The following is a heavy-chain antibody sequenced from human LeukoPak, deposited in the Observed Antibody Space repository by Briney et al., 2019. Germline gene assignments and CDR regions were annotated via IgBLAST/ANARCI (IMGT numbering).Heavy chain of an antibody. D-gene: IGHD6-13*01. CDR1: GYTFTGYY. CDR3: ASGGAKSIAAAGRMDV. J-gene: IGHJ6*02. V-gene: IGHV1-2*02. Sequence: ASVKVSCKASGYTFTGYYMHWVRQAPGQGLEWMGWINPNSGGTNYAQKFQGRVTMTRDTSISTAYMELSRLRSDDTAVYYCASGGAKSIAAAGRMDVWGQGTTVTVSS. CDR2: INPNSGGT.